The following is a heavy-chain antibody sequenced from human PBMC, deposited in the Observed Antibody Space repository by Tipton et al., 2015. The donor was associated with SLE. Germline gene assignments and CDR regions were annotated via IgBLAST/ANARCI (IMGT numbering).Heavy chain of an antibody. J-gene: IGHJ2*01. CDR2: ISGSGGST. V-gene: IGHV3-23*01. D-gene: IGHD6-13*01. CDR1: GFTFSSYA. CDR3: ASFSSWYWYFDL. Sequence: GSLRLSCAASGFTFSSYAMSWVRQAPGKGLEWVSAISGSGGSTYYADSVKGRFTISRDNSKNTLYLQMNSLRAEDTAVYYCASFSSWYWYFDLWGRGTLVTVSS.